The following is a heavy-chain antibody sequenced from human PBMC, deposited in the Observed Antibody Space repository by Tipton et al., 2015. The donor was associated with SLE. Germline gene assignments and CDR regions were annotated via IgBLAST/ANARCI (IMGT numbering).Heavy chain of an antibody. CDR3: AREYYYGSGLGY. Sequence: TLSLTCTVSGYSISSGYYWGWIRQPPGKGLEWIGSIYHSGSTYDNPSLKSRVTISVDTSKNQFSLKLSSVTAADTAVYYCAREYYYGSGLGYWGQGTLVAVSS. V-gene: IGHV4-38-2*02. D-gene: IGHD3-10*01. CDR1: GYSISSGYY. CDR2: IYHSGST. J-gene: IGHJ4*02.